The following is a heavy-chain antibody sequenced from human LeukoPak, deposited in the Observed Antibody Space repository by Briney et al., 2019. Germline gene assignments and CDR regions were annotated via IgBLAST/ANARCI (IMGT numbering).Heavy chain of an antibody. J-gene: IGHJ3*02. CDR2: IIPIFGTA. CDR3: AREAAPYYYDSSGYYLRGAFDI. V-gene: IGHV1-69*13. Sequence: SVKVSCTASGGTFSSYAISWVRQAPGQGLEWMGGIIPIFGTANYAQKFQGRVTITADESTSTAYMELSSLRSEDTAVYYCAREAAPYYYDSSGYYLRGAFDIWGQGTMVTVSS. D-gene: IGHD3-22*01. CDR1: GGTFSSYA.